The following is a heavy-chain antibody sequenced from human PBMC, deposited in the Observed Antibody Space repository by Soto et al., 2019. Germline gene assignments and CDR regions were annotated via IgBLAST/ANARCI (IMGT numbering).Heavy chain of an antibody. CDR1: GFTFSSYA. CDR3: VAHTDFWSGYLEPFDP. Sequence: GGSLRLSCAASGFTFSSYAMSWVRQAPGKGLEWVSAISGSGGSTYYADSVKGRFTISRDNSKNTLYLQMNSLRAEDTAVYYCVAHTDFWSGYLEPFDPWGQGTLVTVSS. V-gene: IGHV3-23*01. D-gene: IGHD3-3*01. CDR2: ISGSGGST. J-gene: IGHJ5*02.